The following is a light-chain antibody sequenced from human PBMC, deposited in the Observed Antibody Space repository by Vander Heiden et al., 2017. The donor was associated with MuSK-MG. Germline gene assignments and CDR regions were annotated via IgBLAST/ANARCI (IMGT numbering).Light chain of an antibody. J-gene: IGKJ3*01. CDR3: QQSYSTPFLT. CDR1: QSISNY. Sequence: DIQLTQSPSSLSASVGDRVTITCRASQSISNYLSWYQQKPGKAPKVLIYGASNLQSGVPSRSSGRAYGPDFSLTISSLQPEDLPTYYCQQSYSTPFLTFGPRTSLDI. V-gene: IGKV1-39*01. CDR2: GAS.